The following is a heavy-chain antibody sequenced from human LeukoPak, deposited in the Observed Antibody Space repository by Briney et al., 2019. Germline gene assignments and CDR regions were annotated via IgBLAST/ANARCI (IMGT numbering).Heavy chain of an antibody. CDR1: GFTFSSYW. V-gene: IGHV3-7*01. CDR2: IKQDGSEK. J-gene: IGHJ5*02. D-gene: IGHD2-2*01. Sequence: GGSLRLSRAASGFTFSSYWMSWVRQAPGKGLEWVANIKQDGSEKYYVDSVKGRFTISRDNAKNSLYLQMNSLRAEDTAVYYCARDDCSSISCYHNWFDPWGQGTLVTVSS. CDR3: ARDDCSSISCYHNWFDP.